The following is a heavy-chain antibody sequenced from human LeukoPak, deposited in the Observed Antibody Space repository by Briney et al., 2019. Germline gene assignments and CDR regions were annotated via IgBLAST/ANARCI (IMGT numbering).Heavy chain of an antibody. V-gene: IGHV6-1*01. CDR2: TYYRSKWYS. CDR1: GDSVSSNSAA. Sequence: SQTLSLTCAISGDSVSSNSAAWNWIGQSPSRGLEWLGRTYYRSKWYSDYPLSVKSRITIKPDTSKNQFSLKLSSVNAADTAVYYCARVRFYFDYWGQGTLVTVSS. J-gene: IGHJ4*02. CDR3: ARVRFYFDY.